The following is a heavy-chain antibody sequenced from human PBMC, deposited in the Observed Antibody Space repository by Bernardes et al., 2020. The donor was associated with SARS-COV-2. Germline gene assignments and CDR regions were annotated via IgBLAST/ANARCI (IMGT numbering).Heavy chain of an antibody. Sequence: GGSLRLSCAASGFTVSSNHMNWVRQAPGKGLEWVAIIWFDGSNKYYADSVKGRFTITRDNSKNTLYLQMNSLRAEDTAVYFCARGEVTTSLYGMDVWGQGTTVTVCS. D-gene: IGHD2-8*01. V-gene: IGHV3-33*08. CDR2: IWFDGSNK. CDR1: GFTVSSNH. J-gene: IGHJ6*02. CDR3: ARGEVTTSLYGMDV.